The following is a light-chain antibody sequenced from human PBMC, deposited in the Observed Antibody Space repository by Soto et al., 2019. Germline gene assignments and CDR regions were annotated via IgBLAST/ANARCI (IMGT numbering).Light chain of an antibody. CDR2: DVS. CDR1: SSDVGRYNY. CDR3: SSYTTTSVS. Sequence: QSALTQPASVSGSPGQSITISCTGTSSDVGRYNYVSWYQQEPGKAPKLMIYDVSSRPSGVSNRFSGSKSGNTASLTISGLQPEDEAEYYCSSYTTTSVSFGGGTKVTVL. J-gene: IGLJ2*01. V-gene: IGLV2-14*01.